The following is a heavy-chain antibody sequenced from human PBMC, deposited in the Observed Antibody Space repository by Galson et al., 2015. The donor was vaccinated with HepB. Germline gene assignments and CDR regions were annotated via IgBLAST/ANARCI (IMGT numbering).Heavy chain of an antibody. Sequence: CAISGDSVSSNSAAWNWIRQSPSRGLEWLGRTYYRSKWYNDYAVSVKSRITINPDTSKNQFSLQLNSVTPEDTAVYYCARDQLSSWYRGAPYGMDVWGQGTTVTVSS. D-gene: IGHD6-13*01. J-gene: IGHJ6*02. V-gene: IGHV6-1*01. CDR2: TYYRSKWYN. CDR3: ARDQLSSWYRGAPYGMDV. CDR1: GDSVSSNSAA.